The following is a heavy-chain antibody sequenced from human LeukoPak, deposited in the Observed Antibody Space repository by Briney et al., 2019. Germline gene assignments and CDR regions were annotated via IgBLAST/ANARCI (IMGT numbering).Heavy chain of an antibody. V-gene: IGHV4-39*01. Sequence: SETLSLTCSVSGGSLSSSSYYWGWLRQPPGKGLEWIGSIYYSGSTYYNPSLKSPVTISVDTSKNQFSLKLSSVTAADTAVYYCARHWESYYYWGQGTLVTVSS. CDR2: IYYSGST. D-gene: IGHD1-26*01. CDR1: GGSLSSSSYY. CDR3: ARHWESYYY. J-gene: IGHJ4*02.